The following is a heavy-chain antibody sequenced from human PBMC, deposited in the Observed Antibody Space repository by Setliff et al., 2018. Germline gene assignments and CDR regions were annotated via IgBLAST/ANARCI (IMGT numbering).Heavy chain of an antibody. CDR1: GGSMGSYY. D-gene: IGHD3-10*01. V-gene: IGHV4-4*07. J-gene: IGHJ6*03. Sequence: SETLSLTCTVSGGSMGSYYWTWIRQSAGKGLEWIGRVYTTGSTAFNPSLNSRVTMSLDKSKNQFSLNLYSVTAADTAVYFCARVRITPYCMDVWGKGTTVTVSS. CDR2: VYTTGST. CDR3: ARVRITPYCMDV.